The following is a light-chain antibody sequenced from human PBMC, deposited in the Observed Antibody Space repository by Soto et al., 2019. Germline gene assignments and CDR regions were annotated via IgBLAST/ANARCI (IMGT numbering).Light chain of an antibody. CDR1: SSDVGGYNY. CDR3: YSYAGSHNV. J-gene: IGLJ1*01. CDR2: EVN. V-gene: IGLV2-11*01. Sequence: QSALTQPRSVSGSPRQSVTISCTGTSSDVGGYNYVSWYQQHPGRAPRLMIYEVNKRPSGVPDRFSGSKSGDTASLTVSGLQAEDEADYYCYSYAGSHNVFGTGTKVTVL.